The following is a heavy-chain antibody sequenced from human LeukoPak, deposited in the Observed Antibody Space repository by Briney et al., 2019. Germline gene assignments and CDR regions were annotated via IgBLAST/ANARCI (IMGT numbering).Heavy chain of an antibody. CDR3: ARASMRMSTAGLVDY. V-gene: IGHV3-33*01. J-gene: IGHJ4*02. Sequence: PGGSLRLSCAASGFTLSSYGMHWVRQAPGKGLEWVAVIWYDGSKKYYVDSVKGRFTISRDNAKNSLYLQMNSLRAEDTAVYYCARASMRMSTAGLVDYWGQGTLVTVSS. CDR2: IWYDGSKK. D-gene: IGHD6-13*01. CDR1: GFTLSSYG.